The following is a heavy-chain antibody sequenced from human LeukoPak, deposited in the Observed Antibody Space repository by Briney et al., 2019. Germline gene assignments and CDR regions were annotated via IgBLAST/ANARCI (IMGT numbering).Heavy chain of an antibody. CDR1: GFTFSSFS. Sequence: GGSLTLSCAVSGFTFSSFSMNWVRQAQGEWLEWDSSISSSSSYIYYADSVKGRFTISRDNAKNSLYLQMNSLRAEDTAVYYCAGPYDYGDYFDYWGQGTLVTVSS. CDR2: ISSSSSYI. D-gene: IGHD4-17*01. J-gene: IGHJ4*02. V-gene: IGHV3-21*01. CDR3: AGPYDYGDYFDY.